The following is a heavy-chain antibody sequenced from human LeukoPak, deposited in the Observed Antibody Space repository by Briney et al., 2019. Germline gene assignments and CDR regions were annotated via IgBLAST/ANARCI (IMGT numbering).Heavy chain of an antibody. J-gene: IGHJ4*02. D-gene: IGHD3-10*01. Sequence: PSETLSLTCTVSGGLVSISTYYWGWIRQPPGKGLEWIGSIYYSGTTHYNPSLKSRVTISVDTSKNQFSLKLSSVTAADTAVYYCARVLWATCNFDYWGQGTLVTVSS. CDR3: ARVLWATCNFDY. CDR1: GGLVSISTYY. V-gene: IGHV4-39*07. CDR2: IYYSGTT.